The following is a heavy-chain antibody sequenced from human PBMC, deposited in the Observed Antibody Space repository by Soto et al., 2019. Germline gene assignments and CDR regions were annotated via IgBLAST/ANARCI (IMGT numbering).Heavy chain of an antibody. CDR2: IYYSGST. D-gene: IGHD5-12*01. Sequence: SEILSLTCTVSGGSISSYYWSWIRQPPGKGLEWIGYIYYSGSTNYNPSPKSRVTISVDTSKNQFSLKLSSVTAAETAVYYCAARRDSGYGYFDYWGQGTLVTVSS. CDR3: AARRDSGYGYFDY. V-gene: IGHV4-59*01. J-gene: IGHJ4*02. CDR1: GGSISSYY.